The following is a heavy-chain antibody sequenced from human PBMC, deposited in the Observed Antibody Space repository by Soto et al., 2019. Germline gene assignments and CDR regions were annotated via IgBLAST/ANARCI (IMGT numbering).Heavy chain of an antibody. CDR2: ISGSGGST. CDR3: AKAGVDYGDYTFVSYYYGMDV. J-gene: IGHJ6*02. D-gene: IGHD4-17*01. CDR1: GFTFSSYA. V-gene: IGHV3-23*01. Sequence: PGGSLRLSCAASGFTFSSYAMSWVRQAPGKGLEWVSAISGSGGSTYYADSVKGRFTISRDNSKNTLYLQMNSLRAEDTAVYYCAKAGVDYGDYTFVSYYYGMDVWGQGTTVTVSS.